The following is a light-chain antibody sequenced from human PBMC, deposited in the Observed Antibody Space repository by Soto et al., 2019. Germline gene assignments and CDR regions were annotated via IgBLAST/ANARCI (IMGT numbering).Light chain of an antibody. J-gene: IGKJ1*01. CDR2: GTS. CDR3: QQHGSWT. Sequence: EIVLTQSPGTLSVSPGERATLSCRASQTISSNYLAWYQQKPGQAPSLLIYGTSSWATGIPDRFGGSGSGTDFTLTISKLEPEDSAIYYRQQHGSWTFGQGTKGEI. CDR1: QTISSNY. V-gene: IGKV3-20*01.